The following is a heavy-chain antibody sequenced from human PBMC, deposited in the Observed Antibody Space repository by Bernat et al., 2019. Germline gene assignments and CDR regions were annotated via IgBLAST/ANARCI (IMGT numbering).Heavy chain of an antibody. Sequence: QVQLVQSGAEVKKPGASVKVSCKVSGYTLTELSMHWVRQAPGKGLEWMGGFDPEDGETIYAQKFQGRVTMTEDTSTDTACMELSSLRSEDTAVYYCATDLAYGGNYGWFIGNYWGQGTLVTVSS. CDR2: FDPEDGET. V-gene: IGHV1-24*01. CDR1: GYTLTELS. CDR3: ATDLAYGGNYGWFIGNY. D-gene: IGHD4-23*01. J-gene: IGHJ4*02.